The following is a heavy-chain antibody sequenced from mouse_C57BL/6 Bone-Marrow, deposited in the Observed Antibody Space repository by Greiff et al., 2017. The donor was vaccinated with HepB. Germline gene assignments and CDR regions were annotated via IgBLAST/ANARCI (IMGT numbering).Heavy chain of an antibody. D-gene: IGHD2-4*01. CDR1: GFTFSDYG. J-gene: IGHJ1*03. V-gene: IGHV5-17*01. CDR2: ISSGSSTI. Sequence: EVQLQESGGGLVKPGGSLKLSCAASGFTFSDYGMHWVRQAPEKGLEWVAYISSGSSTIYYADTVKGRFTISRDNAKNTLFLQMTSLRSEDTAMYYCARGDYDGYFDVWGTGTTVTVSS. CDR3: ARGDYDGYFDV.